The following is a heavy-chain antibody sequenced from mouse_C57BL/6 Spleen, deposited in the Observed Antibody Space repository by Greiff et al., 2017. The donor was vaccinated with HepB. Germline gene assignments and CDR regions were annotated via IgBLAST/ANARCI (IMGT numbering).Heavy chain of an antibody. V-gene: IGHV5-17*01. J-gene: IGHJ2*01. Sequence: EVMLVESGGGLVKPGGSLKLSCAASGFTFSDYGMHWVRQAPEKGLEWVAYISSGSSTIYYADTVKGRFTISRDNAKNTLFLQMTSLRSEDTAMYYCARRRKTYYSNYEDYFDYWGQGTTLTVSS. D-gene: IGHD2-5*01. CDR3: ARRRKTYYSNYEDYFDY. CDR1: GFTFSDYG. CDR2: ISSGSSTI.